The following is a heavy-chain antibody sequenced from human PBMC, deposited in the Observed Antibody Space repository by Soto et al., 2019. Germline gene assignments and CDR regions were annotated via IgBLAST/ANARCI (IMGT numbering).Heavy chain of an antibody. J-gene: IGHJ4*02. CDR1: GGSVSSSRYY. CDR2: IYYSGTT. D-gene: IGHD3-10*01. Sequence: PSETLSLTCTVSGGSVSSSRYYWGWIRQPPGKGLEWIGSIYYSGTTYYKPSLKSRVIISVDTSKNQFSLKLSSVTAADTAVYYCARRWGSVFDFWGQGTLVTVSS. V-gene: IGHV4-39*01. CDR3: ARRWGSVFDF.